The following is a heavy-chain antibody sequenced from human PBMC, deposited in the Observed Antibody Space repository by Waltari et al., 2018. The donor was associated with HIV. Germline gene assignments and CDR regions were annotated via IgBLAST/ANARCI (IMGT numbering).Heavy chain of an antibody. D-gene: IGHD3-9*01. CDR3: ARGLRITIFNVDYYYGMDV. V-gene: IGHV4-34*01. CDR1: GGSFSGYY. J-gene: IGHJ6*02. Sequence: QVQLQQWGAGLLKPSETLSLTCAVYGGSFSGYYWSWIRQPPGKGLEWIGEINHSGSTNYNPSLKSRVTISVDTSKNQFSLKLSSVTAADTAVYYCARGLRITIFNVDYYYGMDVWGQGTTVTVSS. CDR2: INHSGST.